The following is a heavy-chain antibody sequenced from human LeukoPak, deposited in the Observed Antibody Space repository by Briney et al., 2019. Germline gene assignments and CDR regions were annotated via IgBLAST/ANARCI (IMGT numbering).Heavy chain of an antibody. CDR2: ISSSSNYI. Sequence: PGGSLRPSCAASGLTFSSYSMNWVRQAPGKGLEWVSSISSSSNYIYYADSVKGRFTISRDNAKNSLYLQMNSLRAEDTAVYYCARDQEAVAGRNWFDPWGQGTLVTVSS. CDR3: ARDQEAVAGRNWFDP. CDR1: GLTFSSYS. J-gene: IGHJ5*02. V-gene: IGHV3-21*01. D-gene: IGHD6-19*01.